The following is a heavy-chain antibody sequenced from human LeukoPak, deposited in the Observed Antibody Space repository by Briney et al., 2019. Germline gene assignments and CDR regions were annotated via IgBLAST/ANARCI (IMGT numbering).Heavy chain of an antibody. D-gene: IGHD6-19*01. J-gene: IGHJ4*02. Sequence: ASVKVSCKASGYPFTGYGISWVRQAPGQGLEWMGWISANNGNTNYVQKLQGRVTMTTDTSTNTAYMELRSLRSADTAVYYCARTSESGWREFDYWGQGTLVTVSS. CDR2: ISANNGNT. CDR3: ARTSESGWREFDY. V-gene: IGHV1-18*01. CDR1: GYPFTGYG.